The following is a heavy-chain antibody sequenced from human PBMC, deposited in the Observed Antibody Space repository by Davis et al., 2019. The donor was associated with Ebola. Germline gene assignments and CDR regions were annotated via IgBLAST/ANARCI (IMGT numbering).Heavy chain of an antibody. V-gene: IGHV4-59*12. Sequence: MPSETLSLTCTVSGGSISSYYWSWIRQPPGKGLEWIGYIYYSGSTYYNPSLKSRVTISVDTSKNQFSLKLSSVTAADTAVYYCARGNLYDSSGYYYPNWFDPWGQGTLVTVSS. CDR1: GGSISSYY. D-gene: IGHD3-22*01. J-gene: IGHJ5*02. CDR2: IYYSGST. CDR3: ARGNLYDSSGYYYPNWFDP.